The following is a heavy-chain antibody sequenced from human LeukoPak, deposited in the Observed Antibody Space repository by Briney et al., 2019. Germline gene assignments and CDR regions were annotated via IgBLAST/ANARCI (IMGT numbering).Heavy chain of an antibody. CDR1: GGSISSGGYY. Sequence: PSQTLSLTCTVSGGSISSGGYYWSWIRQPPGKGLEWIGYIYHSGSTYYNPSLKSRVTISVDRSKNQFSLKLSSVTAADTVVYYCARGNSRLAFDIWGQGTMVTVSS. J-gene: IGHJ3*02. CDR2: IYHSGST. D-gene: IGHD4-23*01. V-gene: IGHV4-30-2*01. CDR3: ARGNSRLAFDI.